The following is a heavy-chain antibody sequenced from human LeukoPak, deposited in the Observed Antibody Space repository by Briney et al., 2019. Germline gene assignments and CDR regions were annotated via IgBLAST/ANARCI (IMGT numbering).Heavy chain of an antibody. CDR3: ARDPSYSGSYDYMDV. Sequence: GGSLRLSCAASGFTVSIRHMSWVRQAPGKGLEGVSIIYADGRTYYADSVKGRFTISRDNSKNTLSLQMNSLRAEDTAVYYCARDPSYSGSYDYMDVRGKGTTVTVSS. V-gene: IGHV3-53*01. D-gene: IGHD1-26*01. CDR2: IYADGRT. CDR1: GFTVSIRH. J-gene: IGHJ6*03.